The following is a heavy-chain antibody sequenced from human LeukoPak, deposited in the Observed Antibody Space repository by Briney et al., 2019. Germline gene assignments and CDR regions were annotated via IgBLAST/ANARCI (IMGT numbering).Heavy chain of an antibody. CDR3: ASPDISGYLPYFNY. D-gene: IGHD3-22*01. V-gene: IGHV3-11*01. J-gene: IGHJ4*02. CDR1: GVDFSDFY. CDR2: ISSSGGTV. Sequence: GGTLRLSCAASGVDFSDFYMTWIRQAPGKGLEWISTISSSGGTVHYADSLKGRFTISRDNAKNSVYLQMNSLTAADTAVYYCASPDISGYLPYFNYWGQGSLVTVPS.